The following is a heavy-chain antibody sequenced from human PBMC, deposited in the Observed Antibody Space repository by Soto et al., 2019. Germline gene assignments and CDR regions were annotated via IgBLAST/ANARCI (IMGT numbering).Heavy chain of an antibody. Sequence: EMHLVQSGGGLIQPGGSLRLSCAVSGFTVSSNSITWVRQAPGQGLEWVSVLHSDVSTYYVDSVKGRFVISRDNSKNTVYLQMNSLRAEDTAIYYCARELGGSWYNWFDPWGQGTLVTVSS. CDR2: LHSDVST. D-gene: IGHD2-15*01. CDR3: ARELGGSWYNWFDP. V-gene: IGHV3-53*01. CDR1: GFTVSSNS. J-gene: IGHJ5*02.